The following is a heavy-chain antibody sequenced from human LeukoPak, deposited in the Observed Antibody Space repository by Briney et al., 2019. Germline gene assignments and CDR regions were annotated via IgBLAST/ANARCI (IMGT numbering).Heavy chain of an antibody. J-gene: IGHJ6*02. V-gene: IGHV3-21*01. CDR2: ISSSSSYI. CDR1: GFSFSDYS. CDR3: GRDAQGYGMDV. Sequence: SGGSLRLSCAASGFSFSDYSMNCVRQAPGKGLEWVSSISSSSSYIYYADSVKGRFTISRDNAKNSLYLQMNSLRAEDTAVYSCGRDAQGYGMDVWGQGTTVTVSS.